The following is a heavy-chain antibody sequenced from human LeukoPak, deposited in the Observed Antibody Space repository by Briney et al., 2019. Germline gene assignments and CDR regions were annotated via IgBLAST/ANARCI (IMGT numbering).Heavy chain of an antibody. CDR2: IIPILGIA. CDR3: ARVGVATYYYGMDA. V-gene: IGHV1-69*04. Sequence: ASVKVSCKASGGTFSSYAISWVRQAPGQGLEWMGRIIPILGIANYAQKFQGRVTITADKSTSTAYMGLSSLRSEDTAVYYCARVGVATYYYGMDAWGQGTTVTVSS. D-gene: IGHD5-12*01. CDR1: GGTFSSYA. J-gene: IGHJ6*02.